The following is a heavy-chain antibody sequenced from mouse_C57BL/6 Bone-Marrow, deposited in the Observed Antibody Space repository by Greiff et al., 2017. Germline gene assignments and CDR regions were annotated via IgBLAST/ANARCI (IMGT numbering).Heavy chain of an antibody. CDR1: GFTFSSYG. CDR3: ASPYYYYGSSYYAMDY. J-gene: IGHJ4*01. Sequence: EVQLQQSGGDLVKPGGSLKLSCAASGFTFSSYGMSWVRQTPDKRLEWVATISSGGSYTYYPDSVKGRFTISRDNAKNTLYLQMSSLKSEDTAMYYCASPYYYYGSSYYAMDYWGQGTSVTVSS. D-gene: IGHD1-1*01. V-gene: IGHV5-6*01. CDR2: ISSGGSYT.